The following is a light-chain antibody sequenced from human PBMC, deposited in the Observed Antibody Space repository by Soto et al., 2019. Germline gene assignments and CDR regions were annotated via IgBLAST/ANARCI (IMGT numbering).Light chain of an antibody. CDR3: CSYAGSYPVI. CDR1: SSDIGASNS. Sequence: QSALTQPPSASGSPGQSVTISCAGSSSDIGASNSVSWYQQHPGKAPKLLISEVTKRPSGVPDRFSGSKSGNTASLTVSGLQADDESDYFCCSYAGSYPVIFGGGTKLTVL. V-gene: IGLV2-8*01. CDR2: EVT. J-gene: IGLJ2*01.